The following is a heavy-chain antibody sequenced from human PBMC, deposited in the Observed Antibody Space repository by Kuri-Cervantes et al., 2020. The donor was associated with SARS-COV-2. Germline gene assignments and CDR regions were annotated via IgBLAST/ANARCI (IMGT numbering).Heavy chain of an antibody. J-gene: IGHJ6*02. CDR2: ISAYNGNT. D-gene: IGHD6-19*01. CDR3: ARDGNPSSGWYYYYYGMDV. CDR1: GGSFHIYS. Sequence: ASVKVSCKTSGGSFHIYSITWVRQAPGQGLEWMGWISAYNGNTNYAQKLQGRVTMTTDTSTSTAYMELRSLRSDDTAVYYCARDGNPSSGWYYYYYGMDVWGQGTTVTVSS. V-gene: IGHV1-18*01.